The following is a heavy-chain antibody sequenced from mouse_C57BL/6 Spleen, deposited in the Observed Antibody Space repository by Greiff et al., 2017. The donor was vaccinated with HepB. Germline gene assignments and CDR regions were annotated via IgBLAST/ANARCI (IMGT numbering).Heavy chain of an antibody. CDR3: ARITTVVATDWYFDV. D-gene: IGHD1-1*01. J-gene: IGHJ1*03. V-gene: IGHV14-3*01. CDR2: IDPANGNT. Sequence: VQLKQSVAELVRPGASVKLSCTASGFNIKNTYMHWVKQRPEQGLEWIGRIDPANGNTKYAPKFQGKATITADTSSNTAYLQLSSLTSEDTAIYYCARITTVVATDWYFDVWGTGTTVTVSS. CDR1: GFNIKNTY.